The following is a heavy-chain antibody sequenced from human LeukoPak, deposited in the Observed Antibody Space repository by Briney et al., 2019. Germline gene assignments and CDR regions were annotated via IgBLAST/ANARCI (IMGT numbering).Heavy chain of an antibody. CDR3: AKVLYGSATFNDAFDI. V-gene: IGHV3-23*01. CDR1: GFTLSSYG. Sequence: PGGSLRLSCAASGFTLSSYGMSWVRQAPGKGLEWVSAISSSGSSTYYADSVKGRFTISRDNSKNTLYLQMNSLRAEDTAVYYCAKVLYGSATFNDAFDIWGQGTMVTVSS. CDR2: ISSSGSST. D-gene: IGHD3-10*01. J-gene: IGHJ3*02.